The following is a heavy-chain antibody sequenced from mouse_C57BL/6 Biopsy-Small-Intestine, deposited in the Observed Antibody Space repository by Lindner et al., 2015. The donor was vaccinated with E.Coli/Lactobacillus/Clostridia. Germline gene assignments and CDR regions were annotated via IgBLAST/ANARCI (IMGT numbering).Heavy chain of an antibody. J-gene: IGHJ1*01. D-gene: IGHD1-2*01. CDR1: GYTFTNFG. V-gene: IGHV1-4*01. CDR2: ISPYNGKT. CDR3: VRGPGPSVVVAIPFDF. Sequence: SVKVSCKAVGYTFTNFGVSWVRQAPGQGLEWMGWISPYNGKTHYAQKFQERVTLTTDTSTKTVYMEVRNLRSDDTAVYYCVRGPGPSVVVAIPFDFWGRGTPLSVSS.